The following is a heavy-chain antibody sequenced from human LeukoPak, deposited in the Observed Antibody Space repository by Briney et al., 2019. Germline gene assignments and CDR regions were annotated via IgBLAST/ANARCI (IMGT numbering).Heavy chain of an antibody. Sequence: ASVKVSCKVSGYTLTELSMHWVRQAPGKGLEWMGGFDPEDGETIYAQKFQGRVTMTEDTSTDTAYMELSSLRSEDTAVYYCATPSSMVYAIGLFDIWGQGTMVTVSS. CDR2: FDPEDGET. J-gene: IGHJ3*02. D-gene: IGHD2-8*01. CDR1: GYTLTELS. CDR3: ATPSSMVYAIGLFDI. V-gene: IGHV1-24*01.